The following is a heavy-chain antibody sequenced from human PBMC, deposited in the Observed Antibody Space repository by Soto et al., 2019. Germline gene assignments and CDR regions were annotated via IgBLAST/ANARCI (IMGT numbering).Heavy chain of an antibody. J-gene: IGHJ4*02. CDR3: AKDARRRTVTSTDY. Sequence: QVQLVESGGGVVQPGRSLRLSCAASGFTFSSYGMHWVRQAPGKGLEWVAVISYDGSNKYYADSVKGRFTISRDNSKNTLYLQMNSLRAEDTAVYYCAKDARRRTVTSTDYWGQGTLVTVSS. D-gene: IGHD4-17*01. V-gene: IGHV3-30*18. CDR2: ISYDGSNK. CDR1: GFTFSSYG.